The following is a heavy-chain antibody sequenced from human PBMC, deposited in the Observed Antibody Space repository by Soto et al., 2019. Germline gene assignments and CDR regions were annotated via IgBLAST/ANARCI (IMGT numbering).Heavy chain of an antibody. CDR1: GFTFSSYD. D-gene: IGHD6-6*01. CDR2: IGTAGDT. Sequence: EVQLVESGGGLVQPGGSLRLSCAASGFTFSSYDMHWVRQATGKGLEWVSAIGTAGDTYYPGSVKGRFTISRENAKNSLYLQMNNLRAEDTAVYYCARSYSSSSAIIYYYYYYGMDVWGQGTTVTVSS. J-gene: IGHJ6*02. V-gene: IGHV3-13*01. CDR3: ARSYSSSSAIIYYYYYYGMDV.